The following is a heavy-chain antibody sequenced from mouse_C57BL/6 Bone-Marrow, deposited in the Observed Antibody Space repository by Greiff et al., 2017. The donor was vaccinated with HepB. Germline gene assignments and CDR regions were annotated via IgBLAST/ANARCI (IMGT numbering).Heavy chain of an antibody. J-gene: IGHJ3*01. CDR1: GYAFTNYL. CDR3: ARRWLLGAY. Sequence: VQLQQSGAELVRPGTSVKVSCKASGYAFTNYLIEWVKQRPGQGLEWIGVINPGSGGTNYNEKFKGKATLTADKSSSTAYMQLSSLTSEDSAVYFCARRWLLGAYWGQGTLFTVSA. V-gene: IGHV1-54*01. CDR2: INPGSGGT. D-gene: IGHD2-3*01.